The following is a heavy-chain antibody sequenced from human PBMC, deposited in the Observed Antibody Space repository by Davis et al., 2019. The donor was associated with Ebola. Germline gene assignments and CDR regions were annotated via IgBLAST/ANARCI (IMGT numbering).Heavy chain of an antibody. D-gene: IGHD2-2*01. J-gene: IGHJ4*02. CDR3: ARACSSTSCPRSFDY. CDR1: GYTLTELS. V-gene: IGHV1-24*01. Sequence: ASVKVSCKVSGYTLTELSIHWVRQAPGKGLEWKGGFDPEDDEIVYAQKFQGRVTITRDTSASTAYMELSSLRSEDTAVFYCARACSSTSCPRSFDYWGQGTLVTVSS. CDR2: FDPEDDEI.